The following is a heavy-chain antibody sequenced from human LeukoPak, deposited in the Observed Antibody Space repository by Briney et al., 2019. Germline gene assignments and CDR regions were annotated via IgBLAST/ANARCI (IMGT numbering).Heavy chain of an antibody. Sequence: GGSLRLSCAASGFTFDDYAMHWVRQAPGKGLEWVSGISWNSGSIGYADSVKGRFTISRDNAKSSLYLQMNNLRAEDTALYYCATYGSGSGTFFDSWGQGTLVTVSS. CDR3: ATYGSGSGTFFDS. V-gene: IGHV3-9*01. D-gene: IGHD3-10*01. J-gene: IGHJ4*01. CDR2: ISWNSGSI. CDR1: GFTFDDYA.